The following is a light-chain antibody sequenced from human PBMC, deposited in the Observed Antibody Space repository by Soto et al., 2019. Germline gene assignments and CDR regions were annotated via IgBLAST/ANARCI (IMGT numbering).Light chain of an antibody. V-gene: IGKV3-20*01. CDR2: GAS. Sequence: EIVLTQSPGTLSSSPGERVTLSCRASQSVTSSFLGWYQQKPGQAPRLLIYGASTRATGIPDRFSGSGSGTDFALTVSRLEAEDFAVYYCHQYGSSPLTFGGGTKVEI. CDR1: QSVTSSF. J-gene: IGKJ4*01. CDR3: HQYGSSPLT.